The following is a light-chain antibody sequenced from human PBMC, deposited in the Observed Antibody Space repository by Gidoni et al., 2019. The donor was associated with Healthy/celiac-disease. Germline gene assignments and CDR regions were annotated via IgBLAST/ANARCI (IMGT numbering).Light chain of an antibody. J-gene: IGKJ1*01. Sequence: DIQMTQSPSSLSASVGDRVTITCRASQSISSYLNWYQQKPGKAPKLLIYAASSLQSGVPSRFSGSGSGTDFTLTISSLQPEDFATYYCQQSYSTLVPSFXQXTKVEIK. CDR2: AAS. V-gene: IGKV1-39*01. CDR3: QQSYSTLVPS. CDR1: QSISSY.